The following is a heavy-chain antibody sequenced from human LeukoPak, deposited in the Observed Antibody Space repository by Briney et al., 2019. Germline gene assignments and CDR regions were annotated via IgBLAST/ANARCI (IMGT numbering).Heavy chain of an antibody. CDR3: ARQPHMLGAYYFDC. Sequence: PSETLSLTCTVSGGSLSTYYWSWIRQPPGKGLEWIGYIYYSGSTNYNPSLKSRVTLSVDTSKNQFSLKLGSVTDADTAVYYSARQPHMLGAYYFDCWGQGTLVTVSS. CDR1: GGSLSTYY. D-gene: IGHD1-26*01. J-gene: IGHJ4*02. CDR2: IYYSGST. V-gene: IGHV4-59*08.